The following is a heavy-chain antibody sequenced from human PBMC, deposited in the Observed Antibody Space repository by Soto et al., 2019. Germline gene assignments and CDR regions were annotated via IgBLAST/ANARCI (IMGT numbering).Heavy chain of an antibody. CDR2: INPSGGST. D-gene: IGHD4-17*01. Sequence: QVQLVQSGAEVKKPGASVKISCRASAYPFTSFYIYWVRQATGQGLEWMGMINPSGGSTTYAQKFQGSVTLTRDTTTNTVYMELTGLKYEDTAMYFCAREGTYYCDYDYWGQGTMVTVSS. V-gene: IGHV1-46*01. J-gene: IGHJ4*02. CDR3: AREGTYYCDYDY. CDR1: AYPFTSFY.